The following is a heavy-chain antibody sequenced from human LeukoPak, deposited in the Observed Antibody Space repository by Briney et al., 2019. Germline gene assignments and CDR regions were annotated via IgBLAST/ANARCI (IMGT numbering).Heavy chain of an antibody. Sequence: SETLSLTCSVSGGSLSTYYWTWTRQPPGKGLEWIGYILQSGSTEFNPSLKSRVTMSLDTSRNQFSLKMTTVTAADTAVYYCSREQYTFDGSGWFGMDVWGQGTTVTVSS. V-gene: IGHV4-59*12. CDR3: SREQYTFDGSGWFGMDV. J-gene: IGHJ6*02. CDR2: ILQSGST. CDR1: GGSLSTYY. D-gene: IGHD6-19*01.